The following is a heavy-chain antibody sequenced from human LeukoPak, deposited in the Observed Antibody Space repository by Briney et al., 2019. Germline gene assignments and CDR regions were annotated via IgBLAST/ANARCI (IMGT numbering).Heavy chain of an antibody. J-gene: IGHJ4*02. CDR1: GFSFRNYW. CDR2: ISGSGGST. CDR3: AKVDAPYYFDY. D-gene: IGHD2-2*01. Sequence: GGSLRLSCEVSGFSFRNYWMTWVRQAPGKGLEWVSAISGSGGSTYHADSVKGRFTISRDNSKNTLYLQMNSLRAEDTAVYYCAKVDAPYYFDYWGQGTLVTVSS. V-gene: IGHV3-23*01.